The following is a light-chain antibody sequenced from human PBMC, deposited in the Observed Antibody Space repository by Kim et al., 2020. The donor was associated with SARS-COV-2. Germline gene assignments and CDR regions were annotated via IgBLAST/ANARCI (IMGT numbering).Light chain of an antibody. CDR2: GAS. J-gene: IGKJ1*01. Sequence: PPVGGATLYCRARRTVTSKYLAWYQQKPVQAPRLLIYGASSRATGIPDRFSGSGSGTDFTLTISRLEPEDFAVYYCQQYGSSPATFGQGTKVDIK. CDR1: RTVTSKY. CDR3: QQYGSSPAT. V-gene: IGKV3-20*01.